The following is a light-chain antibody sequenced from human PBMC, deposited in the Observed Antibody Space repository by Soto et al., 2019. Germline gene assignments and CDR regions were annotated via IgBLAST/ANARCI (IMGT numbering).Light chain of an antibody. CDR2: EGS. Sequence: QSALTQPASVSGSPGQSITISCTGTNNDVGGYKLVSWYQQHPGKVPKVVIYEGSKRPSGVSNRFSGSKSGTSASLAIRGLQSEDEADYYCATWDDSLNGPVFGGGTKLTVL. J-gene: IGLJ2*01. CDR1: NNDVGGYKL. CDR3: ATWDDSLNGPV. V-gene: IGLV2-14*02.